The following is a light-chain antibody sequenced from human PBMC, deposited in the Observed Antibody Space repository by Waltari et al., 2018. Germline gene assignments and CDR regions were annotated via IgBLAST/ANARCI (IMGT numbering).Light chain of an antibody. CDR3: ATRDEGPTVV. J-gene: IGLJ2*01. CDR1: LSNLGTPY. Sequence: QSVLTQPPSASGTPGQSVTISCSGSLSNLGTPYVYWYQQLPGTAPKLLIYLTHQRPSGVPDRFSASKSGTSASLAISGLRFEDEGDYYCATRDEGPTVVFGGGTKVTVL. CDR2: LTH. V-gene: IGLV1-47*01.